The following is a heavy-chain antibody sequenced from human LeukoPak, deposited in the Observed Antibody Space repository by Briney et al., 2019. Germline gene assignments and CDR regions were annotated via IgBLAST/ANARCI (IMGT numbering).Heavy chain of an antibody. CDR1: GYTFTSYG. CDR3: ARALLWFGEPSHIDY. J-gene: IGHJ4*02. CDR2: ITAYNDNT. Sequence: GASVKVSCKASGYTFTSYGISWVRQAPGQGLAWMGWITAYNDNTNYAQKLQGRVTMTTDTSTSTAYMELRSLRSDDTAVYYCARALLWFGEPSHIDYWGQGTLVTASS. D-gene: IGHD3-10*01. V-gene: IGHV1-18*01.